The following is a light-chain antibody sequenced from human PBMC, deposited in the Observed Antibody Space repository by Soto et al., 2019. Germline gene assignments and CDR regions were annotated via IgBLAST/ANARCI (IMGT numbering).Light chain of an antibody. Sequence: AIRMTQSPSSLSASTGDRVTITCRASQGISSYLAWYQQKPGKAPKLLIYAASTLQSGVPSRFSRSGSGTDFTLTISCLQSEDFATYYCQQYSSYPWAFGQGTKVEIK. CDR3: QQYSSYPWA. CDR1: QGISSY. J-gene: IGKJ1*01. CDR2: AAS. V-gene: IGKV1-8*01.